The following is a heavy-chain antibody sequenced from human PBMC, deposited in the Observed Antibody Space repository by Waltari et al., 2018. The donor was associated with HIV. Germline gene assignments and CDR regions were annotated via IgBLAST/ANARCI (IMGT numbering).Heavy chain of an antibody. CDR3: AKDRGDCSSTTCSYFYGMDV. CDR1: GFTFRSYG. J-gene: IGHJ6*02. D-gene: IGHD2-2*01. Sequence: QVQLVGSGGGVVQPGGSLRLSCAASGFTFRSYGMQRVRQAPGEGLEWVAIKRYDGSNKYYAASVKGRFTISRYNSKNPLYLQMNSLRAEDTSVYYCAKDRGDCSSTTCSYFYGMDVWGQGTTVTVSS. CDR2: KRYDGSNK. V-gene: IGHV3-30*02.